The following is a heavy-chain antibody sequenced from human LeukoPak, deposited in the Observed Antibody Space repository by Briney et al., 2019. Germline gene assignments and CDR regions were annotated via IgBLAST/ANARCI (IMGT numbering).Heavy chain of an antibody. D-gene: IGHD6-19*01. CDR1: ELTFGSYA. CDR2: ISYDGSNK. V-gene: IGHV3-30*04. J-gene: IGHJ4*02. CDR3: ARDPVARYYFDY. Sequence: PGGSWRLSCAASELTFGSYALHGSGQAPARGRGWGAVISYDGSNKYYADSVKGRFTISRDNSKNTLYLQMNSLRAEDTAVYYCARDPVARYYFDYWGQGTLVTVSS.